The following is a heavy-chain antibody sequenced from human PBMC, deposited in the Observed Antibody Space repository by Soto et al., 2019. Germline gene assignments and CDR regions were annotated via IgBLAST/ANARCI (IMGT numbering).Heavy chain of an antibody. CDR2: NYYSGST. Sequence: SETLSLTCTVSGGSISSGGYYWSWIRQHPGKGLEWIVYNYYSGSTYYNPSLKGRVTISVDTSKNQFSLKLSSVTAADTAVYYCARDTRFLEWSPTGYDYWGQGTLVTVSS. CDR1: GGSISSGGYY. V-gene: IGHV4-31*03. J-gene: IGHJ4*02. D-gene: IGHD3-3*01. CDR3: ARDTRFLEWSPTGYDY.